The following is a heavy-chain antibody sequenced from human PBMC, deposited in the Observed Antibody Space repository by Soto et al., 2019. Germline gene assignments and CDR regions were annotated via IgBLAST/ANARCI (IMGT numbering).Heavy chain of an antibody. CDR1: GGSISSYY. V-gene: IGHV4-59*01. CDR2: IYYSGST. Sequence: SETLSLTCTVSGGSISSYYWSWIRQPPGKGLEWIGYIYYSGSTNYNPSLKSRVTKSVDTSKNQFSLKLSSVPAADTAVYYCASTPGNWNDVYYFDYWGQGTLVTVSS. CDR3: ASTPGNWNDVYYFDY. J-gene: IGHJ4*02. D-gene: IGHD1-1*01.